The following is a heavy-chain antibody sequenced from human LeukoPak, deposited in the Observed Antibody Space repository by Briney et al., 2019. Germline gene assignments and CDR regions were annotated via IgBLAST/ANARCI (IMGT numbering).Heavy chain of an antibody. V-gene: IGHV3-15*01. CDR2: IKSKTDGGTT. J-gene: IGHJ6*03. CDR1: GFTFSNAW. Sequence: GGSLRLSCAASGFTFSNAWMSWVRQAPGKGLEWVGRIKSKTDGGTTDYAAPVKGRFTISRDDSKNTLYLQMNSLKTEDTAVYYCTTADDYDFWSGYYDYYCYYYMDVWGKGTAVTVSS. D-gene: IGHD3-3*01. CDR3: TTADDYDFWSGYYDYYCYYYMDV.